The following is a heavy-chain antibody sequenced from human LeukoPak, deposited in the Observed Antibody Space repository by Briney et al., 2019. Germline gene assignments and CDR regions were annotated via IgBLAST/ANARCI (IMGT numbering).Heavy chain of an antibody. CDR2: IYTSGST. V-gene: IGHV4-61*02. J-gene: IGHJ6*03. CDR3: ARAGIYYDSSGYYPAIYYYYYMGV. Sequence: SETLSLTCTVSGGSISSDNFYWSWIRQPAGKGLEWIGRIYTSGSTNYKPSLKSRVTISVDTSKNQFSLKLSSVTAADTAVYYCARAGIYYDSSGYYPAIYYYYYMGVWGKGTTVTVSS. D-gene: IGHD3-22*01. CDR1: GGSISSDNFY.